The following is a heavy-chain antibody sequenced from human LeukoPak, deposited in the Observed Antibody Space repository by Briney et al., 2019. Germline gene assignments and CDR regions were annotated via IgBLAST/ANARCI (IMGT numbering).Heavy chain of an antibody. CDR3: ARDHITKYDFWSGYYTGWFDP. Sequence: PSETLSLTCTVSGGSISSSSYYWGWIRQPPGKGLEWIGSIYYSGSTYYNPSLKSRVTISVDTSKNQFSLKLSSVTAADTAVYYCARDHITKYDFWSGYYTGWFDPWGQGTLVTVSS. V-gene: IGHV4-39*07. J-gene: IGHJ5*02. CDR1: GGSISSSSYY. CDR2: IYYSGST. D-gene: IGHD3-3*01.